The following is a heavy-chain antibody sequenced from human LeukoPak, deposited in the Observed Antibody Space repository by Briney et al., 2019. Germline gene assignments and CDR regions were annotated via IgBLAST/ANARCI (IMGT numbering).Heavy chain of an antibody. D-gene: IGHD1-26*01. CDR1: GFTFSSYS. CDR3: AREGELLDY. CDR2: ISYDGSNK. J-gene: IGHJ4*02. Sequence: GGSLRLSCAASGFTFSSYSMNWVRQAPGKGLEWVAVISYDGSNKYYADSVKGRFTISRDNSKNTLYLQMNSLRAEDTAVYYCAREGELLDYWGQGTLVTVSS. V-gene: IGHV3-30*03.